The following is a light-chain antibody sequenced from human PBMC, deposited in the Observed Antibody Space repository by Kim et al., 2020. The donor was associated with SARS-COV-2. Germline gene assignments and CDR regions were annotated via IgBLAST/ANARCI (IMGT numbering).Light chain of an antibody. CDR1: SSNIENNY. CDR2: RND. V-gene: IGLV1-47*01. J-gene: IGLJ3*02. CDR3: AAWDDSLLRV. Sequence: QSVLTQPPSASGTPGQTVTISCSGSSSNIENNYVYWYQQFPGMAPKLLIFRNDRRPPGVPDRFSGSKSGTSASLAISGLRSDDEADYYCAAWDDSLLRVFGGGTKVTVL.